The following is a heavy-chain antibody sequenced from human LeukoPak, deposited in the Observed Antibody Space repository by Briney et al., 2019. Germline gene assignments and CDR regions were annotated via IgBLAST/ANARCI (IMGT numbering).Heavy chain of an antibody. CDR2: IIDSGNSI. D-gene: IGHD2-15*01. CDR3: AKVRGSVVPIEAAYDY. CDR1: GFTFSSCA. V-gene: IGHV3-23*01. Sequence: QPGGSLRRSCAASGFTFSSCAMSWVRQAPGKGLEWVSTIIDSGNSIYYADSAEGRFTISRDNSKNTLYLQMNSLRAGDTAVYYCAKVRGSVVPIEAAYDYWGQGTLVTVSS. J-gene: IGHJ4*02.